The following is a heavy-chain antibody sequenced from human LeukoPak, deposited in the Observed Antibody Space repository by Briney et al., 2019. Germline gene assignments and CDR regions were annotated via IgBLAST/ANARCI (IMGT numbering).Heavy chain of an antibody. CDR2: IIPILGIA. D-gene: IGHD3-22*01. J-gene: IGHJ4*02. Sequence: SVKVSCKASEGPFSTYAISWVRQAPEQGLEWMGRIIPILGIANYAQKFQGRVTITADKSTSTAYMELSSLRSEDTAVYYCATGPMIVVVIRFDYWGQGTLVTVSS. CDR1: EGPFSTYA. CDR3: ATGPMIVVVIRFDY. V-gene: IGHV1-69*04.